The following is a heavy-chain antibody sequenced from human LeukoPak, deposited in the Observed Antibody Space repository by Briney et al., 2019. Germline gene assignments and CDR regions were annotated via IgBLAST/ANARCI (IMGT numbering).Heavy chain of an antibody. Sequence: GGSLRLSCAASGFTFSSYSMNRVRQAPGKGLEWVSSISSSSSYIYYADSVKGRFTISRDNAKNTLYLQMSSLRAEDTAVYYCARASSGSYRYWGQGTLVTVSS. CDR1: GFTFSSYS. CDR2: ISSSSSYI. J-gene: IGHJ4*02. V-gene: IGHV3-21*01. D-gene: IGHD1-26*01. CDR3: ARASSGSYRY.